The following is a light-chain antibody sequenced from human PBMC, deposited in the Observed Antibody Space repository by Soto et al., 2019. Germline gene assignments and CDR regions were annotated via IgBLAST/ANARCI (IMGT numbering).Light chain of an antibody. Sequence: ETVLTQSPGTLSLSPGERATLSCRASLSVSSAFLAWHQQKPGQAPRLLIYGASSRATGVPDRFSGSGSGTDFTLTISRLEPEDSAVYYCQQYGSSSTWTFGQGTKVEIK. CDR2: GAS. CDR3: QQYGSSSTWT. J-gene: IGKJ1*01. CDR1: LSVSSAF. V-gene: IGKV3-20*01.